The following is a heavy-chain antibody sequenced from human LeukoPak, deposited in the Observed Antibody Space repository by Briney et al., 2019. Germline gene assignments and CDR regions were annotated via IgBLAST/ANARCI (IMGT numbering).Heavy chain of an antibody. Sequence: PSETLSLTCTVSGGSISSYYWGWIRQPAGKGLEWIGRIYTSGSTNYNPSLKSRVTMSVDTSKNQFSLKLSSVTAADTAVYYCARDGRYYDSSGSKPFYGMDVWGQGTTVTVSS. CDR3: ARDGRYYDSSGSKPFYGMDV. CDR1: GGSISSYY. D-gene: IGHD3-22*01. J-gene: IGHJ6*02. CDR2: IYTSGST. V-gene: IGHV4-4*07.